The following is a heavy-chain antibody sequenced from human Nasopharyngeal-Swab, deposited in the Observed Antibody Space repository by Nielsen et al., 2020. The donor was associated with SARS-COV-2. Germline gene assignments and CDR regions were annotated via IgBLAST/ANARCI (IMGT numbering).Heavy chain of an antibody. CDR3: ARESPPDWYFDL. V-gene: IGHV4-39*07. Sequence: GSLRPSCTVSGGSISSSSYYWGWIRQPPGKGLEWIGSIYYSGSTYYNPSLKSRVTISVDTSKNQFSLKLSSVTAADTAVYYCARESPPDWYFDLWGRGTLVTVSS. J-gene: IGHJ2*01. CDR1: GGSISSSSYY. CDR2: IYYSGST.